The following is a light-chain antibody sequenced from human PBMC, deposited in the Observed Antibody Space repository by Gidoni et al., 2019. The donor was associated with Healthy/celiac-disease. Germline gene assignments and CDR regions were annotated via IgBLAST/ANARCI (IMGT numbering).Light chain of an antibody. CDR2: KAS. Sequence: DIQMTQSPSTLSASVGDRVTLTCRASQSISSWLAWYQQNPGKAPELLIYKASSLGSGVPSRFSGSGSGTEFALTISSLQPDDFVTYFCQRYNSYSPMYTFGQGTKLEIK. CDR3: QRYNSYSPMYT. CDR1: QSISSW. V-gene: IGKV1-5*03. J-gene: IGKJ2*01.